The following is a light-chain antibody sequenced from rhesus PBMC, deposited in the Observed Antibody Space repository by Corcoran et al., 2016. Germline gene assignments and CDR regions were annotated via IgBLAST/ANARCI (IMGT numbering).Light chain of an antibody. Sequence: DIQMTQSPSSVSASVGDRVTITCRASQGISSYIAWYQQKPGKAPKLLIYYATTLQSGVPSRFSGSRSGTEFTLTISSLQPEDFATYYDQQYNSLPLTFGGGTKVEIK. CDR3: QQYNSLPLT. J-gene: IGKJ4*01. CDR2: YAT. CDR1: QGISSY. V-gene: IGKV1-25*01.